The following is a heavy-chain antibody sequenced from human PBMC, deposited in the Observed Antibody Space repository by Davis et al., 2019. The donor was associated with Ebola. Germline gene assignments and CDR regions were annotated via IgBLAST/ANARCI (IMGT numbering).Heavy chain of an antibody. J-gene: IGHJ3*02. CDR2: LGTSADA. CDR1: GFSVSANY. D-gene: IGHD1-26*01. CDR3: AKDTSNIWFDI. Sequence: GESLKISCAASGFSVSANYMIWVRQAPGKGLEWVSTLGTSADAYHADSVKGRFTISRDNSKNTLYLQMNGLRVEDTAIYYCAKDTSNIWFDIWGQGTNVTVSS. V-gene: IGHV3-53*01.